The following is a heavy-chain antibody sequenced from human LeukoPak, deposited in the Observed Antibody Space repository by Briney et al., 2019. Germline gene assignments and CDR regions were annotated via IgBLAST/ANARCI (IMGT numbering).Heavy chain of an antibody. CDR3: ARAPERDYDFWSGYYVWDF. D-gene: IGHD3-3*01. CDR2: ISSSSNTI. V-gene: IGHV3-48*01. Sequence: GGSLRLSCAASGLTFSSYSMNWVRQAPGKGLEWVSYISSSSNTIYYADSVKGRFTISRDNAKNSLFLQMNSLRAEDTAVYYCARAPERDYDFWSGYYVWDFWGQGTLVTVSS. CDR1: GLTFSSYS. J-gene: IGHJ4*02.